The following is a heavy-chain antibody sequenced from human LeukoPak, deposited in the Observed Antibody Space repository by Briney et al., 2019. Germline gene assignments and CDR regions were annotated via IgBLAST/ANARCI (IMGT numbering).Heavy chain of an antibody. V-gene: IGHV4-38-2*01. D-gene: IGHD4-17*01. CDR2: IYHSGTT. CDR3: ARLRSNYNDNGDFPRY. Sequence: SETLSLTCAVSGYSISSGYYWGRIRQPPGKGLEWIGDIYHSGTTYYNPSLKSRVTISVDTSKNQFSLRLSSVTAADTAVYYCARLRSNYNDNGDFPRYWGQGTLVTVSS. J-gene: IGHJ4*02. CDR1: GYSISSGYY.